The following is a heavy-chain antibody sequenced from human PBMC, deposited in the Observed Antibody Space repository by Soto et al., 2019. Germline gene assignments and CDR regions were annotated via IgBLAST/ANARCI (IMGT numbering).Heavy chain of an antibody. J-gene: IGHJ6*02. CDR2: FDPEDGET. D-gene: IGHD3-22*01. V-gene: IGHV1-24*01. CDR1: GYTLTELS. CDR3: AKVKGYWMDGGEPLLDYYYYGMDV. Sequence: GASVKVSCKVSGYTLTELSMHWVRQAPGKGLEWMGGFDPEDGETIYAQKFQGRVTMTEDTSTDTAYMELSSLRSEDTAVYYCAKVKGYWMDGGEPLLDYYYYGMDVWG.